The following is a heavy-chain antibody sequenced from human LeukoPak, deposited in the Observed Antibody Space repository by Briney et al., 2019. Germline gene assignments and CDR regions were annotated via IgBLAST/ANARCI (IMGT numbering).Heavy chain of an antibody. CDR1: GFTVSSNY. Sequence: GGSLRLSCAASGFTVSSNYMSWVRQAPGKGLEWVSVIYSGGSTYYADSVKGRFTISRDNSKNTLYLQMNSLRAEDTAVYYCARDPYGDYGLDYWGQGTLVTVSS. CDR2: IYSGGST. D-gene: IGHD4-17*01. J-gene: IGHJ4*02. V-gene: IGHV3-53*01. CDR3: ARDPYGDYGLDY.